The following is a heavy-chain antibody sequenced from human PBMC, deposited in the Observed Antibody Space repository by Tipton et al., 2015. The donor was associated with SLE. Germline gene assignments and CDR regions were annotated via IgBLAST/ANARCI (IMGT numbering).Heavy chain of an antibody. V-gene: IGHV3-23*01. J-gene: IGHJ3*02. CDR1: GFTFNTYA. CDR3: AKPPPEQASSILDAFDM. CDR2: ISGSGGYT. Sequence: GSLRLSCAASGFTFNTYAMTWVRQAPGKGLEWVSDISGSGGYTYYADSVKGRFTISRDNSKNTLYLQMKSLRAEDTAVYYCAKPPPEQASSILDAFDMWGQGTVVTVSS. D-gene: IGHD2/OR15-2a*01.